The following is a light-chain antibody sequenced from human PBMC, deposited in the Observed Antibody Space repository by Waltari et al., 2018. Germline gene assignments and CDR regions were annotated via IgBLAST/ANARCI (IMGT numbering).Light chain of an antibody. CDR2: KAS. J-gene: IGKJ1*01. V-gene: IGKV1-5*03. Sequence: DIQMTQSPSTLSASVRERVTITCRATNTISSWLVWYQQKPGKAPKRLIYKASSLESGVPSRFSGSGSGTEFTLTISSLQPDDFATYYCQQYYSFMWTFGQGTKVEIK. CDR1: NTISSW. CDR3: QQYYSFMWT.